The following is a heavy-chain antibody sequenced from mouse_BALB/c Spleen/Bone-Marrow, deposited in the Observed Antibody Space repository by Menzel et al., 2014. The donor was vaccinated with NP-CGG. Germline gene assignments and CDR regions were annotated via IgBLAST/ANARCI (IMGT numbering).Heavy chain of an antibody. V-gene: IGHV5-9-2*01. CDR1: GFTFSSYG. J-gene: IGHJ4*01. CDR2: ISGGGTYT. CDR3: TRLYGNYDAMDY. D-gene: IGHD2-10*02. Sequence: EVKLVESGGGLVKPGGSLKVSCEASGFTFSSYGMPWVRQTPEKRLEWVATISGGGTYTYYPDNVKGRFTTSRDNPNNNLYLQMSSLRSEDASLYCCTRLYGNYDAMDYWGQGTSVTVSS.